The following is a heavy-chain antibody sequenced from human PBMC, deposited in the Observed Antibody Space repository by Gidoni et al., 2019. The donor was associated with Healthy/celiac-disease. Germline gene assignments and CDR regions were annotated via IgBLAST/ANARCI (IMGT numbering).Heavy chain of an antibody. CDR2: IWYDGSNK. CDR1: GFTFSSYG. J-gene: IGHJ4*02. D-gene: IGHD1-26*01. Sequence: QVQLVESGGGVVQPGRYLSLSCAASGFTFSSYGMHWVRQAPGKGLEWVAVIWYDGSNKYYADAVKGRFTISRDNSKNTLYLQMNSLRAEDTAVYYCARRGGSYSNFDYWGQGTLVTVSS. CDR3: ARRGGSYSNFDY. V-gene: IGHV3-33*01.